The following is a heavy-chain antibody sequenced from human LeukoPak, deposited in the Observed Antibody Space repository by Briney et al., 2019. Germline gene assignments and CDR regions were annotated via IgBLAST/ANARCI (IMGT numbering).Heavy chain of an antibody. V-gene: IGHV4-61*08. CDR3: ARGMGSSSWYPG. J-gene: IGHJ4*02. CDR2: IYYSGST. CDR1: GGSISSGGYY. D-gene: IGHD6-13*01. Sequence: KSSETLSLTCTVSGGSISSGGYYWSWIRQHPGKGLEWIGYIYYSGSTNYNPSLKSRVTISVDTSENQFSLKLSSVTAADTAVYYCARGMGSSSWYPGWGQGTLVTVSS.